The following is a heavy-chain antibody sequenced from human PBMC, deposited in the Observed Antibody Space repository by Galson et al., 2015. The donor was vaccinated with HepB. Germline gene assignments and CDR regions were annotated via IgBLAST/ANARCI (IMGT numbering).Heavy chain of an antibody. D-gene: IGHD1-26*01. CDR2: IWSNGNKK. V-gene: IGHV3-33*08. Sequence: SLRLSCAASGFPFYYARMSWVRQAPGKGLEWVALIWSNGNKKYHADSVKGRFTISRDNSKNTLYLQMNSLRGDDTALYYCARETTGSYDYWGQGTLVTVSS. J-gene: IGHJ4*02. CDR3: ARETTGSYDY. CDR1: GFPFYYAR.